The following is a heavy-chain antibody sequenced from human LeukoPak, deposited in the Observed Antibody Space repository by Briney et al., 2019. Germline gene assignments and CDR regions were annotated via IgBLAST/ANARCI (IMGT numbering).Heavy chain of an antibody. CDR3: ARESSTWPYYFDY. Sequence: SETLSLTCTVSGGSISSYYWSWIRQPAGTALEWIGRIYTSGTITYNPSLKSRVTMSVDASKNQFSLKLSSVTAADTAVYYCARESSTWPYYFDYWGQGTLVTVSS. CDR2: IYTSGTI. CDR1: GGSISSYY. J-gene: IGHJ4*02. D-gene: IGHD6-13*01. V-gene: IGHV4-4*07.